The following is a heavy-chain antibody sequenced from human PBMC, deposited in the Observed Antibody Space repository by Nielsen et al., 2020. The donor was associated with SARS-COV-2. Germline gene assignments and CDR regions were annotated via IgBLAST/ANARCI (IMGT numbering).Heavy chain of an antibody. D-gene: IGHD6-19*01. Sequence: GESLKISCAASGFTFKNAWMNWVRQATGKGLEWVSAIGTAGDTYYPGSVKGRFTISRENAKNSLYLQMNSLRAGDTAVYYCARAEYSSGWSQSNAFDIWGQGTMVTVSS. CDR1: GFTFKNAW. V-gene: IGHV3-13*01. J-gene: IGHJ3*02. CDR3: ARAEYSSGWSQSNAFDI. CDR2: IGTAGDT.